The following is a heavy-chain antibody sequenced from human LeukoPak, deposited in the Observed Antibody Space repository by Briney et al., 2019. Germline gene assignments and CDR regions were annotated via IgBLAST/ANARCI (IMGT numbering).Heavy chain of an antibody. CDR1: GFTFSSYA. CDR2: ISGSGGST. CDR3: AKQTIVVVPAADTFDY. D-gene: IGHD2-2*01. V-gene: IGHV3-23*01. J-gene: IGHJ4*02. Sequence: GGSLRLSCAASGFTFSSYAMSWVRQAPGKGLEWVSAISGSGGSTYYADSVKGRFTISRDNSKNTLYLQMNSLRAEDTAVYYCAKQTIVVVPAADTFDYWGQGTLVTVSS.